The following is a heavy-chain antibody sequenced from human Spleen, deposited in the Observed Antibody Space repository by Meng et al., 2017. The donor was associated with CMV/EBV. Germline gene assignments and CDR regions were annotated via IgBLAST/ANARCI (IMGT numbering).Heavy chain of an antibody. CDR1: GGTFSSYA. CDR2: IIPIFGTA. D-gene: IGHD6-6*01. Sequence: SVKVSCKASGGTFSSYAISWVRQAPGQGLEWMGGIIPIFGTANYAQKFQGRVTITTDESTSTAYMELSSLRSEDTAVYYCAREEWGEAARFYGMDVWGQGTTVTVSS. J-gene: IGHJ6*02. V-gene: IGHV1-69*05. CDR3: AREEWGEAARFYGMDV.